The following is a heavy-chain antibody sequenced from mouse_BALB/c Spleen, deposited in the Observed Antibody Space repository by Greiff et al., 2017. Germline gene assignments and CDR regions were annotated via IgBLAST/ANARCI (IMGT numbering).Heavy chain of an antibody. CDR2: INPSSGYT. D-gene: IGHD2-2*01. Sequence: QVQLQQSAAELARPGASVKMSCKASGYTFTSYTMHWVKQRPGQGLEWIGYINPSSGYTEYNQKFKDKTTLTADKSSSTAYMQLSSLTSEDSAVYYCARGRGYGYDWFAYWGQGTLVTVSA. CDR1: GYTFTSYT. CDR3: ARGRGYGYDWFAY. J-gene: IGHJ3*01. V-gene: IGHV1-4*02.